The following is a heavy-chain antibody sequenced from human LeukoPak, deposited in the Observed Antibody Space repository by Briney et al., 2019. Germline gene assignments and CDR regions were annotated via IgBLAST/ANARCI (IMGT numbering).Heavy chain of an antibody. J-gene: IGHJ4*02. D-gene: IGHD2-15*01. CDR1: GGSISSYY. Sequence: SETLSLTCTVSGGSISSYYWSWIRQPPGKGLEWIGYIYYSGSTNYNPSLKSRVTISVDTSKNQFSLKLSSVTAADTAVYYCASIGPPGYCSGGSCYSFPFDYWGQGTLVTVSS. CDR3: ASIGPPGYCSGGSCYSFPFDY. V-gene: IGHV4-59*01. CDR2: IYYSGST.